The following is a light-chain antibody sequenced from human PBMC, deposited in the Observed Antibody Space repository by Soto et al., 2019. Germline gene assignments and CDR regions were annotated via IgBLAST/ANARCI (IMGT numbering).Light chain of an antibody. CDR1: SSDVGSYNL. CDR2: EGG. V-gene: IGLV2-23*01. CDR3: CTYAGGTTWV. J-gene: IGLJ3*02. Sequence: QSALTQPASVSGSPGQSITISCTGTSSDVGSYNLVSWYQQHPDKAPKLMIYEGGKRPSGVSDRFSGSKSGNTASLTISGLQAEDEADYYCCTYAGGTTWVFGGGTKLTVL.